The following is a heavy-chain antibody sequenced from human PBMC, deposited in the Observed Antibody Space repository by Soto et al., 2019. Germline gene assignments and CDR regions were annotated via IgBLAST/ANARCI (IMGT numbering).Heavy chain of an antibody. Sequence: QVQLQESGPGLVKPSETLSLTCTVSGGSISSYYWSWIRQPPGKGLEWIGYIYYSGSTNYNPSLKSRVTLSVDTSKNQFSLKLSSVTAADTAVYYCARRDSSGWEPFDYWGQGTLVTVSS. D-gene: IGHD6-19*01. CDR3: ARRDSSGWEPFDY. CDR1: GGSISSYY. J-gene: IGHJ4*02. V-gene: IGHV4-59*08. CDR2: IYYSGST.